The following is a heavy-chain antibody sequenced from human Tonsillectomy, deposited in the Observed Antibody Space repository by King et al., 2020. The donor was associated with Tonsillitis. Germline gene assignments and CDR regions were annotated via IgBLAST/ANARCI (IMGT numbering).Heavy chain of an antibody. V-gene: IGHV3-73*01. J-gene: IGHJ6*02. D-gene: IGHD2-15*01. CDR2: IRSKVDNYAT. CDR3: STSLGFCSGGTCPTGYYGMDV. CDR1: GFTFSDSS. Sequence: VQLVESGGGLVQPGGSLKLSCAASGFTFSDSSMHWVRQASGKGLEWVGRIRSKVDNYATAYAASVKGRFTISRDDSKNTAYLQMNSLKTEDTGVYYCSTSLGFCSGGTCPTGYYGMDVWGQGTTVTASS.